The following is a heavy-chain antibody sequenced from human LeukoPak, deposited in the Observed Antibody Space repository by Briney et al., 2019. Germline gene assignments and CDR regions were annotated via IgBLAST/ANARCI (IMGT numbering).Heavy chain of an antibody. V-gene: IGHV1-18*01. CDR1: GYTFTSYG. Sequence: GASVKVSCKASGYTFTSYGISWVRQAPGQGLEWMGWISAYNGNTSYAQKLQGRVTMTTDTSTSTAYMELRSLRSDDTAVYYCAREGLAAAYNWFDPWGQGTLVTVSS. J-gene: IGHJ5*02. CDR2: ISAYNGNT. D-gene: IGHD6-13*01. CDR3: AREGLAAAYNWFDP.